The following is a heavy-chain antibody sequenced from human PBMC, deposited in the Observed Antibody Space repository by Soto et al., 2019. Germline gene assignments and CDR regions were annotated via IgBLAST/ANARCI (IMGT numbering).Heavy chain of an antibody. CDR1: EFTVSSNY. Sequence: EVQLVESGGGLVQPGESLRLSCAASEFTVSSNYMSWVRQAPGKGLEWVSLIYSGGTTDYADSVKGRFTISRDNSKNTLYLQMNSLRAEDTAVYYCAARNIVAPYWGQGTLVTVSS. D-gene: IGHD5-12*01. CDR2: IYSGGTT. CDR3: AARNIVAPY. J-gene: IGHJ4*02. V-gene: IGHV3-66*01.